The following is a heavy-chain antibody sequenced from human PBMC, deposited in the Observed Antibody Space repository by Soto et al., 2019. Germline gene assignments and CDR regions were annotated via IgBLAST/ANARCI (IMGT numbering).Heavy chain of an antibody. J-gene: IGHJ4*02. Sequence: GASVKVSCKASGYTFTDHYIHWLRQAPGQSLEWMGWINPYSGGTHFARKFQDRVTMARDTSVSTAYMELSSLKSDDTAVYYCARAPNIAALDYWGQGTPVTVSS. CDR2: INPYSGGT. CDR1: GYTFTDHY. V-gene: IGHV1-2*02. D-gene: IGHD6-13*01. CDR3: ARAPNIAALDY.